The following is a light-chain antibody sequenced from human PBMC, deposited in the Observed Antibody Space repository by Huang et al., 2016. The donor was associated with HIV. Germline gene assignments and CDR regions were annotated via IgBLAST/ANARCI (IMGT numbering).Light chain of an antibody. CDR3: QQFNNWPPA. Sequence: ETLMTQFPATLSVSRGERATLACRAGQNVRKNLAWYQQKPGQAPRLLFYEASSRATGVPGRFSASGSGIDFTLTISSLQSEDFAVYYCQQFNNWPPAFGGGTTVEIK. J-gene: IGKJ4*01. V-gene: IGKV3-15*01. CDR1: QNVRKN. CDR2: EAS.